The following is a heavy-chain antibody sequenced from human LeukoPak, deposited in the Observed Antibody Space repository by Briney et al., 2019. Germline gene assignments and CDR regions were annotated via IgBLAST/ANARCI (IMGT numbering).Heavy chain of an antibody. D-gene: IGHD2-2*01. CDR2: IYHSGST. V-gene: IGHV4-38-2*01. CDR1: GYSISSGYY. J-gene: IGHJ3*02. Sequence: PSETLSLTCAVSGYSISSGYYWGWIRQPPGKGLEWIGSIYHSGSTYYNPSLKSRVTISVDTSENQFSLKLTSVTAADTAVYYCARQNGYCSSSRCYIFSFDIWGQGTMVTVSS. CDR3: ARQNGYCSSSRCYIFSFDI.